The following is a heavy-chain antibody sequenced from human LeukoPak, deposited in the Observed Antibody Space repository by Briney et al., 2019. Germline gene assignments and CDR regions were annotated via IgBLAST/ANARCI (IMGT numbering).Heavy chain of an antibody. CDR1: GYTLTELS. Sequence: ASVKVSCKVSGYTLTELSMHWVRQAPGKGLEWMGGFDPEDGETIYAQKFQGRVTMTEGTSTDTAYMELSSLRSEDTAVYYCATGTAYCGGDCYSANFDYWGQGTLVTVSS. V-gene: IGHV1-24*01. J-gene: IGHJ4*02. CDR2: FDPEDGET. D-gene: IGHD2-21*02. CDR3: ATGTAYCGGDCYSANFDY.